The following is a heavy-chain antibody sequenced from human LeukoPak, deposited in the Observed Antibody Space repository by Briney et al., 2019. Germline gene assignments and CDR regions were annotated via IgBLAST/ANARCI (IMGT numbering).Heavy chain of an antibody. Sequence: PGGSLRLSCGASRFTFSSYSMSWVRQAPGKGLEWISSIGSDSTNIYYADSVKGRFTISRDNAQNSLYLQMNCLRDEDMAVYYCARDYYGDYYFDFWGQGALVTVSS. CDR3: ARDYYGDYYFDF. J-gene: IGHJ4*02. CDR1: RFTFSSYS. CDR2: IGSDSTNI. V-gene: IGHV3-21*06. D-gene: IGHD4-17*01.